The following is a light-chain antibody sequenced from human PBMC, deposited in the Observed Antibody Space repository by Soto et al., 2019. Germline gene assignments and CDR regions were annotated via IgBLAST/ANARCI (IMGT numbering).Light chain of an antibody. V-gene: IGKV3-11*01. Sequence: EIVLTQSPATLSLSPGERATLSCRASQSVSSYLAWYQQKPGQAPRLLIYDASNRATGIPARFSGSGSGTDFTLTISSLEPEDFAVYYCQQRSKWPFGGGTKVEIK. J-gene: IGKJ4*01. CDR3: QQRSKWP. CDR2: DAS. CDR1: QSVSSY.